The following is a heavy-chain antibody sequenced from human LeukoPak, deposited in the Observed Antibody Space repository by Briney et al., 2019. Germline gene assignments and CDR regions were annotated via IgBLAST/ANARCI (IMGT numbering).Heavy chain of an antibody. CDR2: ISGSGGST. CDR3: AREASRGYSGYGLFDY. Sequence: GESLKISCAASGFTFSSYAMSWVRQAPGKGLEWVSAISGSGGSTYYADSVKGRFTISRDNSKNTLYLQMNSLRAEDTAVYYCAREASRGYSGYGLFDYWGRGTLVTVSS. CDR1: GFTFSSYA. V-gene: IGHV3-23*01. D-gene: IGHD5-12*01. J-gene: IGHJ4*02.